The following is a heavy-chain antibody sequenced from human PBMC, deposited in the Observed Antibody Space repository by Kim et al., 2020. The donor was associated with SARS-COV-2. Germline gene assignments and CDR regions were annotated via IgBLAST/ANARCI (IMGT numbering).Heavy chain of an antibody. V-gene: IGHV4-34*01. CDR3: ARDTETY. Sequence: SETLSLTCAVYGWSFSSYYWSWIRQPPGKGLEWIGEINHSGSTNYNPSLKSRVTISVDTSKNQFSLKLSSVTAADTAVYYCARDTETYWGQGTLVTVSP. CDR2: INHSGST. CDR1: GWSFSSYY. J-gene: IGHJ4*02.